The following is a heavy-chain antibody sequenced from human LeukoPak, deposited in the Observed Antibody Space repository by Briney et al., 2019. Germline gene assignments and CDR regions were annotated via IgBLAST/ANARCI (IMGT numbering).Heavy chain of an antibody. D-gene: IGHD3-10*01. V-gene: IGHV4-39*07. CDR1: GGSISSSSYY. Sequence: SETPSLTCTVSGGSISSSSYYWGWIRQPPGKGLEWIGSIYYSGSTYYNPSLKSRVTISVDTSKNQFSLKLSPVTAADTALYYCARVSLLLWFGESSLYFDYWGQGTLVTVSS. CDR3: ARVSLLLWFGESSLYFDY. J-gene: IGHJ4*02. CDR2: IYYSGST.